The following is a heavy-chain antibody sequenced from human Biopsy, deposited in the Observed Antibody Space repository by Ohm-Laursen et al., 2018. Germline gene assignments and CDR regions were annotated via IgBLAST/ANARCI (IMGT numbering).Heavy chain of an antibody. CDR1: GGSISSYY. Sequence: ETLSLTWTVSGGSISSYYWNWIRQPAGKGLEWIGRIYTSGSTNFNPSLKSRVTMSIDTSKNQFSLRLSSVTAADTAVYYCARAAFGPFDSWGQGALVTVSS. CDR2: IYTSGST. J-gene: IGHJ4*02. CDR3: ARAAFGPFDS. V-gene: IGHV4-4*07. D-gene: IGHD3-16*01.